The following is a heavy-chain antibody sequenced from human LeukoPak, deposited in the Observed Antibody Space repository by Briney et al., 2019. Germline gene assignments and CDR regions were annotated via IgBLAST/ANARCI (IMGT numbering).Heavy chain of an antibody. V-gene: IGHV3-30*03. CDR3: AIRVIGSYWEYNWSDP. CDR2: ISYDGSNK. D-gene: IGHD1-26*01. CDR1: GFTFSSYG. J-gene: IGHJ5*02. Sequence: GGSLRLSCAASGFTFSSYGMHWVRQAPGKGLEWVAVISYDGSNKYYADSVKGRFTISRDNSKNTLYLQMNSLRAEDTAVYYCAIRVIGSYWEYNWSDPWGQGTLVTVSS.